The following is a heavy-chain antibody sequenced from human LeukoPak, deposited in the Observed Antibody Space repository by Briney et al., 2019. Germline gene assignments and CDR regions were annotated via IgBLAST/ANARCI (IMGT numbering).Heavy chain of an antibody. CDR2: IRYDGSNK. CDR1: GFTFSGYG. V-gene: IGHV3-30*02. J-gene: IGHJ4*02. D-gene: IGHD6-19*01. CDR3: SGIAVAGIY. Sequence: GGSLRLSCAASGFTFSGYGMHWVRQAPGKGLEWGAFIRYDGSNKYYADYGKVRVTMSRANPKNTLYLQMNSLRTEDTAVYNCSGIAVAGIYWGQGTLVTVSS.